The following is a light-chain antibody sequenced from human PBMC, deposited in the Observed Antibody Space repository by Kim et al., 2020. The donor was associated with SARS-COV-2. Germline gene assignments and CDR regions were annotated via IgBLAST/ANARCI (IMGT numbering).Light chain of an antibody. CDR3: HQFCNGPHT. J-gene: IGKJ2*01. Sequence: ATSNWKANRNTFYNAKKTACLAGYQQKPGQAPKQLNYCESTRKSGVPDRFSGGGSGTDFTLTSSSLQAEDEAVYYCHQFCNGPHTFGQGTKLEIK. CDR1: RNTFYNAKKTAC. V-gene: IGKV4-1*01. CDR2: CES.